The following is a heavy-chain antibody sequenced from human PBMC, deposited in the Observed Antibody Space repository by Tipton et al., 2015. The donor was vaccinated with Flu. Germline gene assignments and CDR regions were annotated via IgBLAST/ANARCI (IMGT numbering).Heavy chain of an antibody. CDR2: IYTSGNT. Sequence: TLSLTCNVSGGSLSGYYWSWIRQPAGKGLEWIGRIYTSGNTNYSPSLKSRVTMSVDTSKNQFSLKLSSMTAADTAVYYCARIYYYGSGDYYLDSWGQGTLVTVSS. CDR3: ARIYYYGSGDYYLDS. CDR1: GGSLSGYY. V-gene: IGHV4-4*07. D-gene: IGHD3-10*01. J-gene: IGHJ4*02.